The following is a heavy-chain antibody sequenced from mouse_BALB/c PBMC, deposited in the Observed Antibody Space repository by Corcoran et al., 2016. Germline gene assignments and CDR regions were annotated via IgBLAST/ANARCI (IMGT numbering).Heavy chain of an antibody. CDR3: AREGRLQHFDV. V-gene: IGHV1-9*01. D-gene: IGHD1-2*01. CDR2: ILPGSGST. J-gene: IGHJ1*01. Sequence: QVQLQQSGAELMKPGASVKISCKATGYTFSSYWIEWVKQRPGHGLEWIGEILPGSGSTNYNEKFKGKATFTADTSSNTAYMQLSSLTSEDSAVYYCAREGRLQHFDVWGAGTTVTVSS. CDR1: GYTFSSYW.